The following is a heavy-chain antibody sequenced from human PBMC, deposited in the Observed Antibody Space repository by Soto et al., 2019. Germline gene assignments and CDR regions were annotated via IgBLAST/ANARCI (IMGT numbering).Heavy chain of an antibody. V-gene: IGHV3-23*01. Sequence: HPGGSLRLSCAASGFTFSSYAMSWVRQAPGKGLEWVSAISGSGGSTYYADSVKGRFTISRDNSKNTLYLQMNSLRAEDTAVYYCAKAPPGDWMPSNWFDPWGQGTLVTVSS. J-gene: IGHJ5*02. CDR2: ISGSGGST. CDR3: AKAPPGDWMPSNWFDP. CDR1: GFTFSSYA. D-gene: IGHD2-21*02.